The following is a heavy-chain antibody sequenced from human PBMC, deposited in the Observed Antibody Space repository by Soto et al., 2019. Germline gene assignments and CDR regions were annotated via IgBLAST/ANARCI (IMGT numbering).Heavy chain of an antibody. V-gene: IGHV1-18*01. CDR1: GYTFTSYG. CDR3: ARARDFDWFDP. Sequence: QVQLVQSGAEVKKPGASVQVSCKASGYTFTSYGISWVRQAPGQGLEWMGWISAYNGNTNYAQKLQGRVTMTTDTSPSTAYMELRSLRSAETAVYYCARARDFDWFDPWGQGTLVTVSS. D-gene: IGHD3-3*01. J-gene: IGHJ5*02. CDR2: ISAYNGNT.